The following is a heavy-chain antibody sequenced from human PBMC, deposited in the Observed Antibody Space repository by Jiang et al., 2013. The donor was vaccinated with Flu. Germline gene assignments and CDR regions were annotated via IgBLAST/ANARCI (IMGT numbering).Heavy chain of an antibody. CDR2: IYYSGSA. CDR1: GGSISSDTYY. CDR3: ARAQKYSGFELPYFDY. V-gene: IGHV4-39*07. Sequence: PGLVKPSETLSLTCSVSGGSISSDTYYWGWIRQPPGKRLEWIGGIYYSGSAYYNPSLSSRVAMSVDTSKNQLSLKLSSVTAADTAVYYCARAQKYSGFELPYFDYWGQGILVTVSS. D-gene: IGHD1-26*01. J-gene: IGHJ4*02.